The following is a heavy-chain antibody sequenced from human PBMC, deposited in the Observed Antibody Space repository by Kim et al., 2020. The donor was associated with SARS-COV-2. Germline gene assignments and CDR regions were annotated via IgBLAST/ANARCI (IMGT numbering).Heavy chain of an antibody. V-gene: IGHV4-39*01. CDR3: ARRRVRDSYGEYYFDY. J-gene: IGHJ4*02. Sequence: ISSSSYYWGWIRQPPGKGLEWIGSIYYSGSTYYNPSLKSRVTISVDTSKNQFSLKLSSVTAADTAVYYCARRRVRDSYGEYYFDYWGQGTLAT. CDR1: ISSSSYY. D-gene: IGHD5-18*01. CDR2: IYYSGST.